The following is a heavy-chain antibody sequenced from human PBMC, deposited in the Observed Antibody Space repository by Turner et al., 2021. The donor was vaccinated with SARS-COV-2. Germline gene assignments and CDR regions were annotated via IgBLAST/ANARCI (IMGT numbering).Heavy chain of an antibody. Sequence: QVQLQESGPGLVKPSEILSLTCTVSGGPISDSYWSWIRQPAGKGLEWIGRIYTSGTTNYDPSLKGRVTMSIDTSKNQLSLNLISVTAADTAVYYCARHQGSTSGYDHGMNVWGQGTAVIVSS. J-gene: IGHJ6*02. D-gene: IGHD1-1*01. CDR1: GGPISDSY. V-gene: IGHV4-4*07. CDR2: IYTSGTT. CDR3: ARHQGSTSGYDHGMNV.